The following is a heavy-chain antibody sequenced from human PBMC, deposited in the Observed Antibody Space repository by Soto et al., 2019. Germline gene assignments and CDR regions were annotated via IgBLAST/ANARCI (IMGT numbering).Heavy chain of an antibody. CDR2: IYHSGGT. Sequence: QVQLQESGPGLVKPSETLYLTCTVSGGSVSTYGYYWSWIRQPPGQGLEWIGYIYHSGGTNYNPSFKSRVTMLVATSKNKFSLKLNSVTAADTAVYYCAREGRAGTTAADYWGQGTMVTVSS. D-gene: IGHD1-1*01. J-gene: IGHJ4*02. CDR3: AREGRAGTTAADY. V-gene: IGHV4-61*08. CDR1: GGSVSTYGYY.